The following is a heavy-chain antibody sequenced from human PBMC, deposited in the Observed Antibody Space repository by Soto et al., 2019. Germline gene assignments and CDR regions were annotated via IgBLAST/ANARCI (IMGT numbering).Heavy chain of an antibody. CDR3: ARHESGSYQAGVDAEYFQH. CDR2: IYYSGST. CDR1: GGSISSSSYY. Sequence: SETLSLTCTVSGGSISSSSYYWGWIRQPPGKGLEWIGSIYYSGSTYYNPSLKSRVTISVDTSKNQFSLKLSSVTAADTAVYYCARHESGSYQAGVDAEYFQHWGQGTLVTVSS. J-gene: IGHJ1*01. V-gene: IGHV4-39*01. D-gene: IGHD1-26*01.